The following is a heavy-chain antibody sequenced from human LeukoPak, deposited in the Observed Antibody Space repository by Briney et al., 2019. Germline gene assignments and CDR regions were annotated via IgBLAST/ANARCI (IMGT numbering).Heavy chain of an antibody. CDR3: VKDQGYCGGGYCYSGAFDY. V-gene: IGHV3-64D*09. Sequence: PGGSLRLSCAAPGFTFSSYAMHWVRQAPGKGLKYVSGISSNGGSTYYADSVKGRFTISRDNSKNTLSLQMSSLRAEDTAVYRCVKDQGYCGGGYCYSGAFDYWGQGTLVTVSS. CDR2: ISSNGGST. CDR1: GFTFSSYA. J-gene: IGHJ4*02. D-gene: IGHD2-15*01.